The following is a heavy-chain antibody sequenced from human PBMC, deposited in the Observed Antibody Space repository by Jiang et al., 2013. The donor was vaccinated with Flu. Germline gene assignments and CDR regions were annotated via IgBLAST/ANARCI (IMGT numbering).Heavy chain of an antibody. CDR1: GFMFSSYA. J-gene: IGHJ3*02. Sequence: VQLVESGGGVVQPGRSLRLSCAASGFMFSSYAMHWVRQVPGKGPEWVAVIWPDGSKEYYADSVKGRFTSSRDNSKNTLYLQMNSLRAEDTALYYCARVTAVTGTRVFDMWGQGTMVTVSS. CDR2: IWPDGSKE. D-gene: IGHD6-19*01. V-gene: IGHV3-33*01. CDR3: ARVTAVTGTRVFDM.